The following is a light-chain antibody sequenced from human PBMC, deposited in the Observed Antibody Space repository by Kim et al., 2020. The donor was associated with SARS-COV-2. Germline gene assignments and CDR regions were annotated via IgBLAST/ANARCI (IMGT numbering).Light chain of an antibody. CDR2: AAS. J-gene: IGKJ4*01. CDR3: QQTYSNPPT. CDR1: QNIRTY. Sequence: ASIGDRVTITCRTSQNIRTYLNWYQQRPGKAPKLLVYAASSLQSEVPSRFGGGGAGTDFTLTSASLQADDFATYYWQQTYSNPPTFGGGTKVDIK. V-gene: IGKV1-39*01.